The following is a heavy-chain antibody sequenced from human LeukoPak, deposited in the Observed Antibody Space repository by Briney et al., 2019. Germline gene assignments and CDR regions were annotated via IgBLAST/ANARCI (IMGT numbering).Heavy chain of an antibody. CDR2: ISAYNGNT. J-gene: IGHJ4*02. V-gene: IGHV1-18*01. CDR3: AREVTIFGVVINGYYFDY. D-gene: IGHD3-3*01. CDR1: RYTFTSYG. Sequence: GASVKVSCKPSRYTFTSYGISWVRQAPGQGLEWMGWISAYNGNTNYAQKLQGRVTMTTDTSTSTAYMELRSLRSDDTAVYYCAREVTIFGVVINGYYFDYWGQGTPVTVSS.